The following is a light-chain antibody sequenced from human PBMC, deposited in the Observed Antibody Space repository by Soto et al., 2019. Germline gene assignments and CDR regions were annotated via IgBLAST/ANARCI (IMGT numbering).Light chain of an antibody. Sequence: ESVLTQSPGTLSLSPGERATLSCRASQSVSSNYLAWYQQKPGQAPRLLIYDASNRATGIPARFSGSGSGTDFTLTISSLEPEDFAVYYCQQYGSSGTFGQGTKVDIK. J-gene: IGKJ1*01. CDR1: QSVSSNY. CDR2: DAS. V-gene: IGKV3-20*01. CDR3: QQYGSSGT.